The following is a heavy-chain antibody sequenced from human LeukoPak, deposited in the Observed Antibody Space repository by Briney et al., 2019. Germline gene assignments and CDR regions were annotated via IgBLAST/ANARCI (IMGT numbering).Heavy chain of an antibody. D-gene: IGHD4-17*01. Sequence: ASVEVSCKASGYTFTSYGISWVRQAPGQGLEWMGWISAYNGSTNYAQKLQGRVTMTTDTSTSTAYMELRSLRSDDTAVYYCAREPYGDPLDYWGQGTLVTVSS. CDR1: GYTFTSYG. CDR3: AREPYGDPLDY. J-gene: IGHJ4*02. V-gene: IGHV1-18*01. CDR2: ISAYNGST.